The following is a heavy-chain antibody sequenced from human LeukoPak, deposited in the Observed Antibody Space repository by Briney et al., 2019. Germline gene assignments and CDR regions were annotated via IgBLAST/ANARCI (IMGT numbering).Heavy chain of an antibody. CDR1: GFTFSSYW. V-gene: IGHV3-74*01. J-gene: IGHJ4*02. CDR2: INSDGSST. D-gene: IGHD6-13*01. CDR3: AAAAGPVVYFDY. Sequence: PGGSLRLSCAASGFTFSSYWMHWVRHAPGKGLVWVPRINSDGSSTSYADSVKGRFTISRDNAKNTLYLQMNSLRAEDTAVYYCAAAAGPVVYFDYWGQGTLVTVSS.